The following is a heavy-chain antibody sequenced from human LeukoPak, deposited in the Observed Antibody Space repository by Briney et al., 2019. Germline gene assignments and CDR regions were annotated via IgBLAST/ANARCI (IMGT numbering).Heavy chain of an antibody. CDR1: GFTFSDSW. J-gene: IGHJ4*02. CDR2: ISSSSSYI. V-gene: IGHV3-21*01. CDR3: ARPPYDSSGYYPFYFDY. Sequence: GGSLRLSCAASGFTFSDSWMSWVRQAPGKGLEWVSSISSSSSYIYYADSVKGRFTISRDNAKNSLYLQMNSLRAEDTAVYYCARPPYDSSGYYPFYFDYWGQGTLVTVSS. D-gene: IGHD3-22*01.